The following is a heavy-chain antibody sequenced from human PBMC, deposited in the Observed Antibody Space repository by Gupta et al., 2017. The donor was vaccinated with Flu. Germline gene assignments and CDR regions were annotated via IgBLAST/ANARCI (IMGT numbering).Heavy chain of an antibody. CDR2: VTFSGST. D-gene: IGHD5/OR15-5a*01. CDR3: ARKGYSVYDDFDY. V-gene: IGHV4-59*02. J-gene: IGHJ4*02. Sequence: QVELQESGPGLVKPSETLSLTCTVSGGAVNNNFWSWIRQPPGKGLEWIGYVTFSGSTNYNPALKSRVTMSVDTAKNHFSLKLSSVTAADTAVYFCARKGYSVYDDFDYWGQGTLVTVSS. CDR1: GGAVNNNF.